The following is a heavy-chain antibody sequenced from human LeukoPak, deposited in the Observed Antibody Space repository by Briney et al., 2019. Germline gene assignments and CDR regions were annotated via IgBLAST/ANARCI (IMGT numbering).Heavy chain of an antibody. D-gene: IGHD3-16*01. CDR1: GYTFTSYD. J-gene: IGHJ6*02. Sequence: ASVKVSCKASGYTFTSYDIDWVRQATGQGLEWMGWMNPNSGNTGYAQKFQGRVTMTRNTSISTAYMELSSLRSEDTAVYYCAATFTFSPAPIYYYYYGMDVWGQETTVTVSS. CDR3: AATFTFSPAPIYYYYYGMDV. V-gene: IGHV1-8*01. CDR2: MNPNSGNT.